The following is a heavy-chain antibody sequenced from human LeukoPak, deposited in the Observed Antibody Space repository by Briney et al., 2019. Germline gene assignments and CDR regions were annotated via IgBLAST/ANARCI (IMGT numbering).Heavy chain of an antibody. CDR2: IYHSGST. V-gene: IGHV4-38-2*02. CDR3: ARALSYCSSTSCYNNWFDP. J-gene: IGHJ5*02. CDR1: GFSISRGYY. D-gene: IGHD2-2*02. Sequence: SETLSLTCTVSGFSISRGYYWGGIRQPPGKGLEWIGSIYHSGSTYYNPSLKSRVTISVDTSKTLFSLKLSSVIAADTAVYYCARALSYCSSTSCYNNWFDPWGQGTLVTVSS.